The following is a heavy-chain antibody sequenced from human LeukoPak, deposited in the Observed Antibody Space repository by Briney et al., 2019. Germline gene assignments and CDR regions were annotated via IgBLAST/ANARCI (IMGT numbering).Heavy chain of an antibody. CDR3: AKDKYGDYSLFDY. CDR1: GFTFSSYA. CDR2: IGGSGGST. J-gene: IGHJ4*02. Sequence: PGGSLRLSCAASGFTFSSYAMSWVRQAPGKGLEWVSAIGGSGGSTYYADSVKGRFTISRDNSKNTLYLQMDSLRAEDTAVYYCAKDKYGDYSLFDYWGQGTLVTVSS. D-gene: IGHD4-17*01. V-gene: IGHV3-23*01.